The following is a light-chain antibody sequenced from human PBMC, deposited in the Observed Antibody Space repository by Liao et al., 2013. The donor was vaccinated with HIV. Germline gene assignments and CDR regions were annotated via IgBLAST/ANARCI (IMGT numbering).Light chain of an antibody. CDR3: QAWDRVSAL. CDR1: KLGDKY. V-gene: IGLV3-1*01. Sequence: SYELTQPPSVSVSPGQTASITCSGDKLGDKYACWYQQKPGQSPVLVIYQDVKRPSGIPERFSGSNSGNTATLTISGTQAVDEAVYYCQAWDRVSALFGGGTELTVL. CDR2: QDV. J-gene: IGLJ2*01.